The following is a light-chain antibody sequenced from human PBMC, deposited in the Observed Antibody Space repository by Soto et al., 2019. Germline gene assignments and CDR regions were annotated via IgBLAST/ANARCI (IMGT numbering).Light chain of an antibody. J-gene: IGKJ3*01. CDR3: QQYDNLPLT. V-gene: IGKV1-33*01. CDR2: DAS. Sequence: DLQMTQSPSSLSASVGDRVTITCQASQDISNYLNWYQQKPGKAHKLLIYDASNLETGVPSRFSGSGSGTDFTFTISSLQPEDIATYYCQQYDNLPLTFGPGTKVDIK. CDR1: QDISNY.